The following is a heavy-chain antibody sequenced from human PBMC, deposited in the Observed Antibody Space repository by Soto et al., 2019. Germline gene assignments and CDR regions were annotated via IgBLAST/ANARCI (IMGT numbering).Heavy chain of an antibody. CDR1: RGSFSGFY. CDR3: ARGRGYVYGSNFYGLDV. CDR2: INHSGTT. D-gene: IGHD6-25*01. V-gene: IGHV4-34*01. J-gene: IGHJ6*02. Sequence: SETLFLTCGVYRGSFSGFYWSWVRQTPGGGLEWIGEINHSGTTNHNPSFQNRVTISVDKSTNNFSLKMTSVTAADAAVYYCARGRGYVYGSNFYGLDVWGQGTTVTVS.